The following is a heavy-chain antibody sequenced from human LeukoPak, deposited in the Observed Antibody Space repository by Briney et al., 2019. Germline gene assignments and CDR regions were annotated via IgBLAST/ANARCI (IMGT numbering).Heavy chain of an antibody. CDR2: ISSSGSTI. CDR1: GFTFSDYY. CDR3: ARDYYAATSPDY. D-gene: IGHD5-12*01. J-gene: IGHJ4*02. V-gene: IGHV3-11*01. Sequence: GGSLRLSCAASGFTFSDYYMSWIRQAPVKGLEWVSYISSSGSTIYYVDSVKGRFTISRDNAKNSLYLQMNSLRAEDTAVYYCARDYYAATSPDYWGQGTLVTVSS.